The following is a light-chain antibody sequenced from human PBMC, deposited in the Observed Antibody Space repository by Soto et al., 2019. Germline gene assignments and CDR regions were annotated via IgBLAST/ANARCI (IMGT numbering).Light chain of an antibody. CDR2: SAS. J-gene: IGKJ4*01. CDR3: LHHYNYPLT. V-gene: IGKV1-17*01. CDR1: QDIRND. Sequence: DIQMTQSPSSLSASVGDRVTITCRASQDIRNDLGWYQQKPGKAPKRLIFSASTLDSGVPLRFSGGGFGTEFTLTISSLQPEDFATYYCLHHYNYPLTLGGGTKVEIK.